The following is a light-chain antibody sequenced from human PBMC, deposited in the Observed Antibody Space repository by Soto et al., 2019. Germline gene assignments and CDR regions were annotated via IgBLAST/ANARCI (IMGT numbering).Light chain of an antibody. V-gene: IGLV1-40*01. CDR2: GNS. Sequence: QLVLTQPPSVSGAPGQRVTISCTGSSSNIGAGYDVHWYQQLPGTAPKLLIYGNSNRPSGVPDRFSGSKSGTSASLAITGLQAEDEADYYWQSYDSSLSGPVFGGGTKLTVL. CDR3: QSYDSSLSGPV. CDR1: SSNIGAGYD. J-gene: IGLJ2*01.